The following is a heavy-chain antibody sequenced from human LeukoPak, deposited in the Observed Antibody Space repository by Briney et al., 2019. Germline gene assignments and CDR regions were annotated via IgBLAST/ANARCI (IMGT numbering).Heavy chain of an antibody. CDR1: GYTFTSYG. D-gene: IGHD3-3*01. CDR3: ARLFSDFWSGYHFDY. Sequence: GASVKVSCKASGYTFTSYGISWVRQAPGQGLEWMGWISAYNGNTNYAQKLQGRVTMTTDTSTSTAYMELSRLRSDDTAVYYCARLFSDFWSGYHFDYWGQGTLVTVSS. CDR2: ISAYNGNT. J-gene: IGHJ4*02. V-gene: IGHV1-18*01.